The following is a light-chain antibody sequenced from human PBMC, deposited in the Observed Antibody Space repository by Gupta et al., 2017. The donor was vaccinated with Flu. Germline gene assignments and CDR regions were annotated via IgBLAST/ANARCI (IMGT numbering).Light chain of an antibody. CDR1: QAIRNS. V-gene: IGKV1-13*02. Sequence: GDRVTITCRASQAIRNSLAWYQQKPGLAPQLLTKDASKLQSGVPSRFSGSGSGTLFTLTITSLQPEDFATYYCQQLSAYPWTFGQGTKVDMK. CDR3: QQLSAYPWT. J-gene: IGKJ1*01. CDR2: DAS.